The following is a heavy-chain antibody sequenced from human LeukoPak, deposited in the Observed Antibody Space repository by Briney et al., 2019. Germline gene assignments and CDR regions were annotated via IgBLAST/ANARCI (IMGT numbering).Heavy chain of an antibody. Sequence: SETLSLTCTVSGGSISSYYWSWIRQPPGKGLEWIGYIYYSGSTNYNPSLKSRVTISVDTSKNQFSLKLSSVTAADTAVYYCARHNVVVAAIDYWGQGTLVTVSS. V-gene: IGHV4-59*08. CDR3: ARHNVVVAAIDY. J-gene: IGHJ4*02. D-gene: IGHD2-15*01. CDR2: IYYSGST. CDR1: GGSISSYY.